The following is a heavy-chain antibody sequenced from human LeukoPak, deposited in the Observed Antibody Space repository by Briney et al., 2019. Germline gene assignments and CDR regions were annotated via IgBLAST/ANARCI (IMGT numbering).Heavy chain of an antibody. CDR3: ARDLGSSSTSCYPCYGMDV. CDR1: GYTFTSYA. J-gene: IGHJ6*02. CDR2: INAGNGDT. V-gene: IGHV1-3*01. Sequence: ASVKVSCKASGYTFTSYAMHWVRQAPGQRLEWMGWINAGNGDTKYSQKFQGRVTITRDTSASTACMELSSLRSEDTAVYYCARDLGSSSTSCYPCYGMDVWGQGTTVTVSS. D-gene: IGHD2-2*01.